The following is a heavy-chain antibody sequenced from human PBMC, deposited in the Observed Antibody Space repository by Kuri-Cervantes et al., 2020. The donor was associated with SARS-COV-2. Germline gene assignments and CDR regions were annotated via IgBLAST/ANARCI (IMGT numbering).Heavy chain of an antibody. Sequence: LSLTCAASGFTFSDYYMSWIRQAPGKGLEWVSYISSSGSTIYYADSVKGRFTISRDNAGNSLFLQMNSLRSEDTAVYYCARASAGSSWGYYYYMDVWGIGTTVTVSS. CDR1: GFTFSDYY. D-gene: IGHD1-26*01. CDR3: ARASAGSSWGYYYYMDV. J-gene: IGHJ6*03. V-gene: IGHV3-11*04. CDR2: ISSSGSTI.